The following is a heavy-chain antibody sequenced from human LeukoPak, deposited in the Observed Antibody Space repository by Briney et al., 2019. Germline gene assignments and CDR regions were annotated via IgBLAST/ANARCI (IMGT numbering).Heavy chain of an antibody. J-gene: IGHJ4*02. CDR2: LFWDDDS. Sequence: SGPTLVNPTQTLTLTCTFSGFSLNTTTLGVGWIRQPPGKALEWLALLFWDDDSRLSPSLESRLTITKDTSKNQVVLTMTYMDPVDTATYYCAHATNSHFDYWGQGTLVTVSS. CDR3: AHATNSHFDY. V-gene: IGHV2-5*02. D-gene: IGHD4-23*01. CDR1: GFSLNTTTLG.